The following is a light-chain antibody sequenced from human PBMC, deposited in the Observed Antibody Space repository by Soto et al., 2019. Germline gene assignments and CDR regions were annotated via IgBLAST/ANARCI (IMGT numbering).Light chain of an antibody. J-gene: IGKJ4*01. CDR1: QGLVNW. V-gene: IGKV1-12*01. Sequence: DIQVTQSPSSVSASVGDRVTITCRASQGLVNWLAWYQQKPGKAPKLLIYAASSFQSGVPSRFSGSGSGTDFTLTISSLQPEDFATYYCQQTSSFPLTFGGGNKVELK. CDR2: AAS. CDR3: QQTSSFPLT.